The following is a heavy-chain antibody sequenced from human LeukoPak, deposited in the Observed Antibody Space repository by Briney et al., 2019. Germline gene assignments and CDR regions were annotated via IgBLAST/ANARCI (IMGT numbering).Heavy chain of an antibody. V-gene: IGHV4-38-2*01. Sequence: PWETLSLICDVSDYLIISNYYWGWVRPPPGKGVEWIVSMHHSGSTYQNPSLKNRVAMSLDTSKNQFSLDLRFVTAADTAMYYCVRLGYCSSTSCYFDCWGQGTLVTVSS. CDR1: DYLIISNYY. CDR3: VRLGYCSSTSCYFDC. J-gene: IGHJ4*02. D-gene: IGHD2-2*01. CDR2: MHHSGST.